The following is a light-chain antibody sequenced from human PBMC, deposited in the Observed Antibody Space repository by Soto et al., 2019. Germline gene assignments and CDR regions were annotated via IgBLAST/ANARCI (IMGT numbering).Light chain of an antibody. V-gene: IGKV1-5*03. CDR1: QTISSW. J-gene: IGKJ1*01. Sequence: DIQMTQSPSTLSGSVGDRVTITCRASQTISSWLAWYQQKPGKAPKLLIYKASTLKSGVTSRFSGSGSGTEFTLTISSLQPDDFANYYCQHYNSYSAAFGQGTKVELK. CDR2: KAS. CDR3: QHYNSYSAA.